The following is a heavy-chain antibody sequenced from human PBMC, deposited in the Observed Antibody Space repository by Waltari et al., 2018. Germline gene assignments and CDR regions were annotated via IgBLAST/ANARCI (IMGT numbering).Heavy chain of an antibody. Sequence: QVQLQQWGAGLLKPSETLSLTCAVYGGSFSGYYWSWIRQPPGKGLEWIGEINHSGSTNYNPSLKGRVTISVDTSKNQFSLKLSSVTAADTAVYYCARGRKWELPGNYYYYMDVWGKGTTVTISS. CDR3: ARGRKWELPGNYYYYMDV. V-gene: IGHV4-34*01. CDR1: GGSFSGYY. D-gene: IGHD1-26*01. CDR2: INHSGST. J-gene: IGHJ6*03.